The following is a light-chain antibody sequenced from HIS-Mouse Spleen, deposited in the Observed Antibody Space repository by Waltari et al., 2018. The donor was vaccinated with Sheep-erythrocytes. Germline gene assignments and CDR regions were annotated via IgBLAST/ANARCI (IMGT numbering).Light chain of an antibody. CDR1: SSDVGGYNY. CDR3: QAWDSSIVV. Sequence: QSALTQPRSVSGSPGQSVTISCTGTSSDVGGYNYVSWYQQHPGKAPKLMIYDVSKRPSGSPERCSGSNSGNTATLTISGTQAMDEADYYCQAWDSSIVVFGGGTKLTVL. CDR2: DVS. V-gene: IGLV2-11*01. J-gene: IGLJ2*01.